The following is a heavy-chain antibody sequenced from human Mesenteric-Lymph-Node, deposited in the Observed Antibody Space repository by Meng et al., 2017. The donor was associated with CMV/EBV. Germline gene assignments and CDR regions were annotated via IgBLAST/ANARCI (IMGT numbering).Heavy chain of an antibody. V-gene: IGHV4-34*01. J-gene: IGHJ5*02. CDR3: AGNFCSGGTCYPRSLFDP. D-gene: IGHD2-15*01. Sequence: GSVHAYYWNWIRQPPGKGLEWIGKINHSGDISYNPSLKSRVTISVDTSKKQFSLKLTSVTAADTAVYYCAGNFCSGGTCYPRSLFDPWGQGVLVTVSS. CDR1: GSVHAYY. CDR2: INHSGDI.